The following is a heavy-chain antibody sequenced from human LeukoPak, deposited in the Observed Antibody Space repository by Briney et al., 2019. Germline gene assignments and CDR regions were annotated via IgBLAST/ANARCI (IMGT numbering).Heavy chain of an antibody. CDR2: IYHSGST. J-gene: IGHJ3*02. D-gene: IGHD3-16*01. CDR3: ARERGANDAFDI. Sequence: SQTLSLTCAVSGGSISSGGYSWSWIRQPPGKGLEWIGYIYHSGSTYYNPSLKSRVTTSVDRSKNQFSLKLSSVTAADTAVYYCARERGANDAFDIWGQGTMVTVSS. V-gene: IGHV4-30-2*01. CDR1: GGSISSGGYS.